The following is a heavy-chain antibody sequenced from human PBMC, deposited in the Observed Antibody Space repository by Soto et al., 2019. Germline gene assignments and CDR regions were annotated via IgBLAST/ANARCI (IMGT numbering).Heavy chain of an antibody. Sequence: EVQLLESGGGLVQPGGSLRLSCAASGFTFSSYAMSWVRQAPGKGLEWVSAISGSGGSTYYADSVKGRFTISRDNAKNTLYRQMNSLRAEDSAVEYCAKHRLRFLEWVATLDGMDVWGRGTTVTVCS. V-gene: IGHV3-23*01. CDR1: GFTFSSYA. CDR3: AKHRLRFLEWVATLDGMDV. J-gene: IGHJ6*02. CDR2: ISGSGGST. D-gene: IGHD3-3*01.